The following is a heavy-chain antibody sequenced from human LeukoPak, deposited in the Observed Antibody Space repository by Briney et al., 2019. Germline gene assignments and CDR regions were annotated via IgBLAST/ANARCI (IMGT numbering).Heavy chain of an antibody. D-gene: IGHD3-22*01. CDR2: IIPVLGVS. Sequence: SVKVSCKASGGSFSSYVITWVRQAPGQGLEWMGRIIPVLGVSNFARTFQGRVTITADKSTNTAHMELSRLESGDTAVYYCTREGVYAPDGSGYHRDAFDIWGQGTVVIVSS. J-gene: IGHJ3*02. V-gene: IGHV1-69*04. CDR3: TREGVYAPDGSGYHRDAFDI. CDR1: GGSFSSYV.